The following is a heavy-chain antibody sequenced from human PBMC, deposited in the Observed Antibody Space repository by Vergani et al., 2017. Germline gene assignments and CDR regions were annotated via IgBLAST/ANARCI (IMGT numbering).Heavy chain of an antibody. Sequence: EVQLLESGVGLVQPGGSLRLSCAASGFTFSIYAMSWVRQAPGKGLEWVSVISGGGGITYYADSVKGRFTISRDNSKNTLYLQMNSLRADDTAVYYCARRRDGYNTFDYWGQGTLVTVSS. D-gene: IGHD5-24*01. V-gene: IGHV3-23*01. CDR3: ARRRDGYNTFDY. CDR2: ISGGGGIT. J-gene: IGHJ4*02. CDR1: GFTFSIYA.